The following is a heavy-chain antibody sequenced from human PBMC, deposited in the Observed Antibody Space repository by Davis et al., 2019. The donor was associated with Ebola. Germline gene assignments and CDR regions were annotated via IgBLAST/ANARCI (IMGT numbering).Heavy chain of an antibody. CDR1: GFTFSSYS. D-gene: IGHD2-2*01. CDR3: ARDGSSTSCPGECYYMDV. J-gene: IGHJ6*03. V-gene: IGHV3-21*01. Sequence: PGGSLRLSCAASGFTFSSYSMNWVRQAPGKGLEWVSSISSSSSYIYYADSVKGRFTISRDNAKNSLYLQMNSLRAEDTAVYYCARDGSSTSCPGECYYMDVWGKGTTVTVSS. CDR2: ISSSSSYI.